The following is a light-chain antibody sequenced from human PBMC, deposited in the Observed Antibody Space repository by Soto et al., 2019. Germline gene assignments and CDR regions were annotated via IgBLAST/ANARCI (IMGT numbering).Light chain of an antibody. CDR3: QQRSNWPPLYS. CDR2: DAS. CDR1: QSVSIY. V-gene: IGKV3-11*01. Sequence: EIVLTQSPGTLSLSPGDRATLSCRASQSVSIYLAWYQQKPGQAPRLLIYDASNRATGIPARFSGSGSGTDFTLTISSLEPADFAVYYCQQRSNWPPLYSFGQGTKLEIK. J-gene: IGKJ2*01.